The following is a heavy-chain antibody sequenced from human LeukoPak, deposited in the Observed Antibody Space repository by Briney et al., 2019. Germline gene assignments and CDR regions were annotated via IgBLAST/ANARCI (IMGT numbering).Heavy chain of an antibody. CDR2: IYYSGSI. Sequence: SETLSLTCTVSGGSISSYYWSWIRQPPGKGLEWIGYIYYSGSINYNPSLKSRVTISVDTSKNQFSLKLSSVTAADTAVYYCASSYLTISDYYGMDVWGLGTTVTVSS. CDR3: ASSYLTISDYYGMDV. J-gene: IGHJ6*02. D-gene: IGHD3-9*01. V-gene: IGHV4-59*08. CDR1: GGSISSYY.